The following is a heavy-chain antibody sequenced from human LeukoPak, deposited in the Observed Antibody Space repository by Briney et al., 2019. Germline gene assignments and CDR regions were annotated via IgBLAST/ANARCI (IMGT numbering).Heavy chain of an antibody. CDR1: GGSISSGGYY. Sequence: SETLSLTCTVSGGSISSGGYYWSWVRQPAGKGLGWIGRIYTSGSTNYNPSLKSRVTMSVDTSKNQFSLKLSSVTAADTAVYYCARGSVGSSWDQNFDYWGQGTLVTVSS. CDR3: ARGSVGSSWDQNFDY. V-gene: IGHV4-61*02. J-gene: IGHJ4*02. D-gene: IGHD6-13*01. CDR2: IYTSGST.